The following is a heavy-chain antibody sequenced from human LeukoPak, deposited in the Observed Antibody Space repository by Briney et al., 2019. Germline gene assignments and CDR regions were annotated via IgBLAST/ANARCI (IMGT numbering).Heavy chain of an antibody. CDR3: ARGVTGTTNDY. CDR2: IYYSGST. V-gene: IGHV4-59*11. Sequence: PSETLSLTCTVSGGSISSHYWSWIRQPPGKGLEWTGYIYYSGSTNYNPSLKSRVTISVDTSKNQFSLKLSSVTAADTAVYYCARGVTGTTNDYWGQGTLVTVSS. D-gene: IGHD1-7*01. CDR1: GGSISSHY. J-gene: IGHJ4*02.